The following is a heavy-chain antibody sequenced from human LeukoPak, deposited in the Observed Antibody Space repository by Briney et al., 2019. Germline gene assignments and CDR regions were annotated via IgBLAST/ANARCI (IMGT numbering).Heavy chain of an antibody. CDR3: AREGSYYYDSSGYYPLYWFDP. CDR1: GGTFSSYA. CDR2: IIPILGIA. V-gene: IGHV1-69*04. D-gene: IGHD3-22*01. Sequence: ASVKVSCKASGGTFSSYAISWVRQAPGQGLEWMGRIIPILGIANYAQKFQGRVTITADKSTSTAYMELSSLRSEDTAVYYCAREGSYYYDSSGYYPLYWFDPWGQGTLVTVSS. J-gene: IGHJ5*02.